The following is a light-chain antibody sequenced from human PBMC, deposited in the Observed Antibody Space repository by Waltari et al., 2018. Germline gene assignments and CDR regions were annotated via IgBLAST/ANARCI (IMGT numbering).Light chain of an antibody. V-gene: IGKV3-20*01. CDR1: QSISKY. CDR2: DAS. CDR3: QKYGSLPAT. J-gene: IGKJ1*01. Sequence: EIMLTQSPGTLSLSPGERATLSCRASQSISKYLAWYQQKPGQAPRLLIYDASIRATGIPGRFSGSGYGTDFSLTISRLEPEDYAVYYCQKYGSLPATFGRGTKVEIK.